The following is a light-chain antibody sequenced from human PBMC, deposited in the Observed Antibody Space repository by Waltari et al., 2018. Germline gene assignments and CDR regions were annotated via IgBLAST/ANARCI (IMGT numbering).Light chain of an antibody. J-gene: IGLJ2*01. CDR2: DVS. CDR1: SSDIGAFNF. CDR3: SSFSSSTAGI. Sequence: QSGLTQPASVSGSPGQSITISCAATSSDIGAFNFISWYQQRPGQAPELLVYDVSHRPSGVSTRFSGSKSDNTAALTISGLQAEDEAVYYCSSFSSSTAGIFGGGTKVTVL. V-gene: IGLV2-14*01.